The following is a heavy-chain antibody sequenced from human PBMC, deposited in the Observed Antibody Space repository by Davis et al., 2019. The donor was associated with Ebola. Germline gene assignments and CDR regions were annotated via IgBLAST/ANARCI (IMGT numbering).Heavy chain of an antibody. J-gene: IGHJ4*02. Sequence: AASVKVSCKASGYTFTSYYMNWVRQAPGQGLEWMGVINPSAGNTRYAQKFQGRVTMTTDTSMSTACMELRGLRSDDTAVYYCARFQWGVNHFDYWGQGTLVTVSS. V-gene: IGHV1-46*01. CDR1: GYTFTSYY. CDR2: INPSAGNT. CDR3: ARFQWGVNHFDY. D-gene: IGHD2-8*01.